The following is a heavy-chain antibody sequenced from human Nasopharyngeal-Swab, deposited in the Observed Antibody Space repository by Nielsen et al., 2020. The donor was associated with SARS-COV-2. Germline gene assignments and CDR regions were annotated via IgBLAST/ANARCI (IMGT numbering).Heavy chain of an antibody. CDR2: ISYDGSNK. D-gene: IGHD2-21*01. V-gene: IGHV3-30*18. Sequence: VRQAPGKGLEWVAVISYDGSNKYYPDSVKGRFTISRDNSKNTLYLQMNSLRAEDTAVYYCAKDQSINWFDPWGQGTLVTVSS. CDR3: AKDQSINWFDP. J-gene: IGHJ5*02.